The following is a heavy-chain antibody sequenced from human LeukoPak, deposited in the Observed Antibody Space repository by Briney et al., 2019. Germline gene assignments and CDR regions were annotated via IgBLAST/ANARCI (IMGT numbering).Heavy chain of an antibody. J-gene: IGHJ4*02. CDR3: ARGPRMVRGVISTGLYYFDY. CDR2: INPNSGGT. D-gene: IGHD3-10*01. Sequence: ASVKVSCKASGYTFTGYYMHWVRQAPGQGLEWMGWINPNSGGTNYAQKFQGRVTMTRDTSISTAYMGLSRLRSDDTAVYYCARGPRMVRGVISTGLYYFDYWGQGTLVTVSS. V-gene: IGHV1-2*02. CDR1: GYTFTGYY.